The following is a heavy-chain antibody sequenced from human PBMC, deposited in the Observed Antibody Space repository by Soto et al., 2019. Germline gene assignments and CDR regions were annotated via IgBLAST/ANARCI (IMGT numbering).Heavy chain of an antibody. CDR1: GFTFSSYG. CDR2: ISYDGSNK. V-gene: IGHV3-30*18. CDR3: AKGSYSGRYSDFDY. D-gene: IGHD1-26*01. Sequence: GGSLRLSCAASGFTFSSYGMFWVRQAPGRGLEWVAFISYDGSNKCSDSVKGRFTISRDNSKNTLYLQMNSLRAEDTAVYYCAKGSYSGRYSDFDYWGQGTLVTVSS. J-gene: IGHJ4*02.